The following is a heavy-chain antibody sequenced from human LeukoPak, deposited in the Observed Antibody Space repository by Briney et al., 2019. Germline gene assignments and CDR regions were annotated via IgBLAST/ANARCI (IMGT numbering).Heavy chain of an antibody. V-gene: IGHV1-46*01. CDR1: GYTFTSYY. J-gene: IGHJ4*02. CDR2: INPSGVSS. CDR3: ARTDSNSSYYFHY. Sequence: GASVKLSCKASGYTFTSYYIHWVRQAPGQGLEWMGIINPSGVSSSNAQKFQGRVTMTRDKSTSTVNMEMSSLRSEDTAVYYCARTDSNSSYYFHYWGQGTLVTVSS. D-gene: IGHD6-13*01.